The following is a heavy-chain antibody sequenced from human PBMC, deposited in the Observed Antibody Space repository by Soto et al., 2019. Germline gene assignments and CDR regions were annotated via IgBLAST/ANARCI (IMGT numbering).Heavy chain of an antibody. CDR1: GGSISSYY. V-gene: IGHV4-59*01. D-gene: IGHD3-22*01. CDR3: ARGGISYYDSSGYYPQLDY. Sequence: QVQLQESGPGLVKPSETLSLTCTVSGGSISSYYWSWIRQPPGKGLEWIGYIYYSGSTNYNPSLKSRVTISVDTSKNQFSLKLSSVTAADTAVYYCARGGISYYDSSGYYPQLDYWGQGTLVTVSS. CDR2: IYYSGST. J-gene: IGHJ4*02.